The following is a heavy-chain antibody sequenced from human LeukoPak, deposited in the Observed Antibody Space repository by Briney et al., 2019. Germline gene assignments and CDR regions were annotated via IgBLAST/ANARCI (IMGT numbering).Heavy chain of an antibody. CDR3: ARDCATPALFGVVTRGDP. Sequence: ASVKVSCKASGYTFTSYGISWVRQAPGQGLEWMGWISAYNGNTNYAQKLQGRVTMTTDTSTSTAYMELRSLRSDDTAVYYCARDCATPALFGVVTRGDPWGQGTLVTVSS. CDR2: ISAYNGNT. V-gene: IGHV1-18*01. J-gene: IGHJ5*02. D-gene: IGHD3-3*01. CDR1: GYTFTSYG.